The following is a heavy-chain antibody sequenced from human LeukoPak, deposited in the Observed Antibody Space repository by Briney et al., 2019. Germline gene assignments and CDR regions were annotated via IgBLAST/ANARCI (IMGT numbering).Heavy chain of an antibody. J-gene: IGHJ4*02. CDR2: ISYDGSNK. V-gene: IGHV3-30-3*01. Sequence: GGSLRLSCAASGFTFSSYAMHWVRQAPGKGLEWVAVISYDGSNKYYADSVKGRFTISRDNSKNTLYLQMNSLSAEDTAVYYCAAPLWFGESSFDYWGQGTLVTVSS. CDR1: GFTFSSYA. CDR3: AAPLWFGESSFDY. D-gene: IGHD3-10*01.